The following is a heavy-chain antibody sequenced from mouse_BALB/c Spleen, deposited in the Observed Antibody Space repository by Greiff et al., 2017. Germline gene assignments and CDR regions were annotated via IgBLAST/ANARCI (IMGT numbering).Heavy chain of an antibody. CDR2: IDPSDSYT. Sequence: QVQLQQPGAELVKPGASVKLSCKASGYTFTSYWMHWVKQRPGQGLEWIGEIDPSDSYTNYNQKFKGKATLTVDKSSSTAYMQLSSLTSEDSAVYYCARGGTYGNYNDFDYWGQGTTLTVSS. V-gene: IGHV1-69*02. CDR3: ARGGTYGNYNDFDY. J-gene: IGHJ2*01. CDR1: GYTFTSYW. D-gene: IGHD2-1*01.